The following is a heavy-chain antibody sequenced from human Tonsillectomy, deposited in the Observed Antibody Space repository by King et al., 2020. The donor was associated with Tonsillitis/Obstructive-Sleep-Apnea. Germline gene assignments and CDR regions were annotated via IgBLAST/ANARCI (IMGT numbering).Heavy chain of an antibody. CDR1: GGSFSGYY. V-gene: IGHV4-34*01. Sequence: VQLQQWGAGLLKPSETLSLSCAVSGGSFSGYYGSWIRQTPGKGLEWIGEINKSGSTNYNPSLKSRVTISVDTSRNQFSLKLSSVTAADTAMYYCARGEDIGALFGVVPPFWHWGQGTLVTVYS. J-gene: IGHJ1*01. CDR2: INKSGST. CDR3: ARGEDIGALFGVVPPFWH. D-gene: IGHD3-3*01.